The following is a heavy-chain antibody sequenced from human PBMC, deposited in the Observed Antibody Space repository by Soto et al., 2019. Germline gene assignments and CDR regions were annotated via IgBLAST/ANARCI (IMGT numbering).Heavy chain of an antibody. V-gene: IGHV3-48*01. CDR2: ISSSSSTI. Sequence: HPGGSLRLSCAASGFTFSSYSMNWVRQAPGKGLEWVSYISSSSSTIYYADSVKGRFTISRDNAKNSLYLQMNSLRAEDTAVYYCARDVRGGGYQRYYTDVWGKGTTVTLSS. CDR1: GFTFSSYS. J-gene: IGHJ6*03. CDR3: ARDVRGGGYQRYYTDV. D-gene: IGHD5-12*01.